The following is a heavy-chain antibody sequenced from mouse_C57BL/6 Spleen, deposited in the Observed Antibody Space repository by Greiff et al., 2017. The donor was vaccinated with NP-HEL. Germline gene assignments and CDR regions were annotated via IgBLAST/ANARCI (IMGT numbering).Heavy chain of an antibody. J-gene: IGHJ3*01. D-gene: IGHD4-1*01. CDR1: GYTFTEYT. CDR2: FYPGSGSI. V-gene: IGHV1-62-2*01. CDR3: ANWDVGAWFAY. Sequence: QVQLQQSGAELVKPGASVKLSCKASGYTFTEYTIHWVKQRSGQGLEWIGWFYPGSGSIKYNEKFKSKATLTVDKSSSTAYMQLSSLTSEDSAVYDCANWDVGAWFAYWGQGTLVTVSA.